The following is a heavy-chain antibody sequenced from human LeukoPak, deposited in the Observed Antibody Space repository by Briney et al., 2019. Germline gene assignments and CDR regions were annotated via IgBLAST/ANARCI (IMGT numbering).Heavy chain of an antibody. CDR2: IKQDGSEK. Sequence: GGSLRLSCAASGFTFSSYWMSWARQAPGKGLEWVAIIKQDGSEKHYVDSVKGRFTISRDNAKNSMYLQMNSLRAEDTAVYYCARERKTMTTVRPYTTYYMDAWGKGTAVTVS. J-gene: IGHJ6*03. D-gene: IGHD4-11*01. CDR3: ARERKTMTTVRPYTTYYMDA. V-gene: IGHV3-7*01. CDR1: GFTFSSYW.